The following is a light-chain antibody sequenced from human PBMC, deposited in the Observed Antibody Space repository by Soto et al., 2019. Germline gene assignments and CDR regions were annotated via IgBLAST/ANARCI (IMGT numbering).Light chain of an antibody. J-gene: IGLJ2*01. V-gene: IGLV4-69*01. CDR2: LNSDGSH. CDR3: QAWGTGIQRV. CDR1: SGHSSYA. Sequence: QPVLTQSPSASASLGASVKLTCTLSSGHSSYAIAWHQQQPGKGPRYLMRLNSDGSHRKGDGIPDRFSGSSSGTERYLTISILQSEDEADYYWQAWGTGIQRVFGGGTKLTVL.